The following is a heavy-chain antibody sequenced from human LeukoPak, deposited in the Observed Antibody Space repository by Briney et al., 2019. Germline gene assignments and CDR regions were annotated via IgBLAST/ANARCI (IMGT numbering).Heavy chain of an antibody. Sequence: GGSLRLSCAASGFTFSSYAMSWVRQAPGKGLEWVSTISGSGGSTYYADSVRGRFTISRDNSKNTLSLQMNSLRVEDTARYYCARALVGYCSPTGSTAHPKCGFDIWAQGTVVTVSS. J-gene: IGHJ3*02. D-gene: IGHD2-15*01. V-gene: IGHV3-23*01. CDR1: GFTFSSYA. CDR2: ISGSGGST. CDR3: ARALVGYCSPTGSTAHPKCGFDI.